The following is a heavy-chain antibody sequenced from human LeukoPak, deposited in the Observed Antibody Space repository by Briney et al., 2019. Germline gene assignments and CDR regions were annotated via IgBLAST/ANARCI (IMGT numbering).Heavy chain of an antibody. D-gene: IGHD2-2*01. Sequence: ASVKVSCKASGGTFSSYAISWVRQAPGQGLEWMGGIIPIFGTANYAQKFQGRVTITADESTSTAYMELSSLRSEDTAVYYCARSRPHDRPKLGYCSSTSCQYGDYVEGHIDYWGQGTLVTVSS. CDR2: IIPIFGTA. CDR3: ARSRPHDRPKLGYCSSTSCQYGDYVEGHIDY. CDR1: GGTFSSYA. V-gene: IGHV1-69*13. J-gene: IGHJ4*02.